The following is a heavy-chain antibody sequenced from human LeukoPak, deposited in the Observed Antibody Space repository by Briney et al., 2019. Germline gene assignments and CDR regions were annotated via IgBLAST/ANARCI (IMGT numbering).Heavy chain of an antibody. CDR3: ARAPVATTEYYGMDV. V-gene: IGHV1-18*01. J-gene: IGHJ6*02. Sequence: ASVKVSCTASGYTFTSYGISWVRQAPGQGLEWMGWISAYNGNTNYAQKLQGRVTMTTDTSTSTAYMELRSLRSDDTAVYYCARAPVATTEYYGMDVWGQGTTVTVSS. CDR1: GYTFTSYG. CDR2: ISAYNGNT. D-gene: IGHD5-12*01.